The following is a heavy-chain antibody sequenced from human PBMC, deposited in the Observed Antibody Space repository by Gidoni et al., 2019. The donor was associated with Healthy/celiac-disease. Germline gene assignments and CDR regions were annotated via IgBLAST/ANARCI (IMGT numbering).Heavy chain of an antibody. J-gene: IGHJ4*02. D-gene: IGHD1-1*01. V-gene: IGHV4-59*01. Sequence: QVQLQESGPGLVKPSETLSLTCTVSGGSISSYYWSWIRQPPGKGLEWIGYIYYSGSTNYNPSLKSRVTISVDTSKNQFSLKLSSVTAADTAVYYCARDLADGYNSDYFDYWGQGTLVTVSS. CDR2: IYYSGST. CDR3: ARDLADGYNSDYFDY. CDR1: GGSISSYY.